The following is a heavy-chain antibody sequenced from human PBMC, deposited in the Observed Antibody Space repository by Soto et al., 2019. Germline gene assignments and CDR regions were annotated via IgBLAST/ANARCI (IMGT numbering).Heavy chain of an antibody. D-gene: IGHD3-3*01. CDR1: EFTFSNFG. V-gene: IGHV3-30*18. CDR3: VKGSDVARQELDY. J-gene: IGHJ4*02. Sequence: QVQLVESGGGVVQPGRSLRLSCAASEFTFSNFGMHWVRQAPGKGLEWVAAISADGSDKYFSGSVKGRFTISRDNSKNTLFLQMNSLRGNDTAVYYCVKGSDVARQELDYWGQGTLVTVSS. CDR2: ISADGSDK.